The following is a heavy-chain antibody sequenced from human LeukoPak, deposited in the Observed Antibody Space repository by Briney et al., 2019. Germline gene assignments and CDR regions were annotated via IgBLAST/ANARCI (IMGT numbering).Heavy chain of an antibody. D-gene: IGHD3-22*01. J-gene: IGHJ5*02. V-gene: IGHV1-46*01. Sequence: ASVKVSCKASGGTFSSYYMHWVRQAPGQGLEWMGIINPSGGSTSYAQKFQGRVTMTRDTSTSTVYMELSSLRSEDTAVYYCARGAVYSGYYYVRPNNWFDPWGQGTLVTVSS. CDR1: GGTFSSYY. CDR3: ARGAVYSGYYYVRPNNWFDP. CDR2: INPSGGST.